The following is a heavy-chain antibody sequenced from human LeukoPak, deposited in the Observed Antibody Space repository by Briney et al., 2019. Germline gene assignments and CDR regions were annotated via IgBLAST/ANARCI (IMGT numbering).Heavy chain of an antibody. V-gene: IGHV3-30*18. J-gene: IGHJ4*02. CDR3: AKDHERLYCGGDCYFGVVDY. CDR2: ISYDGSNK. Sequence: PGGSLRLSCAASGFTFSSYGMHWVRQAPGKGLEWVAVISYDGSNKYYADSVKGRFTISRDNSKNTLYLQMNSLRAEDTAVYYCAKDHERLYCGGDCYFGVVDYWGQGTLVTVSS. CDR1: GFTFSSYG. D-gene: IGHD2-21*01.